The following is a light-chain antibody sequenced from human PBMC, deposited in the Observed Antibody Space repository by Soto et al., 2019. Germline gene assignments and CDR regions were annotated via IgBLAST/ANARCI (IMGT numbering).Light chain of an antibody. V-gene: IGKV3-20*01. CDR2: GVS. Sequence: EIVLTQSPGTLSLSPGERATLSCRASQSVTSSYLAWYQQKPGQAPRLLIYGVSNRATGIPDRFSGSGSGTDFSLTISRLEPEDFAVYICQQYGSTPPTFGQGPSWRSN. CDR1: QSVTSSY. CDR3: QQYGSTPPT. J-gene: IGKJ2*01.